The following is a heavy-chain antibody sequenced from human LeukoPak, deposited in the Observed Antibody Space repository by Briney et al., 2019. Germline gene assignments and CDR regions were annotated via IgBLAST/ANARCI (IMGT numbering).Heavy chain of an antibody. V-gene: IGHV3-74*01. CDR2: INSDGSDT. J-gene: IGHJ4*02. Sequence: GGSLRLSCAASGFTFSSYLMHWVRQAPGKGLVWVSRINSDGSDTGYADSVEGRFTISRDNAKNTLHLQMNSLRAEDTAVYYCARGSSFGYWGQGTLVTVSS. CDR3: ARGSSFGY. CDR1: GFTFSSYL. D-gene: IGHD3-10*01.